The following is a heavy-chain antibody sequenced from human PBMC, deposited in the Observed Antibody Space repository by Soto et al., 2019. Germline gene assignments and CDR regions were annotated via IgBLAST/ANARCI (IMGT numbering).Heavy chain of an antibody. Sequence: EVQLLESWRGWVQPGGSLRLSCAASGFTCSSYAMSWVLQAPGKGLEWVSATSGRGGSTDYAESWKGRFTISRDNSKNTLHLQMNSLRAEDTAVYYCAKDGRLSGIWSCTPALYWGQGTLVTASS. V-gene: IGHV3-23*01. J-gene: IGHJ4*02. CDR2: TSGRGGST. CDR1: GFTCSSYA. CDR3: AKDGRLSGIWSCTPALY. D-gene: IGHD3-16*02.